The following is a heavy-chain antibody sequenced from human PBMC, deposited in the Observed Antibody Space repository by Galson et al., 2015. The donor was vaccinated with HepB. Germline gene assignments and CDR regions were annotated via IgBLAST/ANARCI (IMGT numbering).Heavy chain of an antibody. CDR2: IYWDDDK. V-gene: IGHV2-5*02. J-gene: IGHJ4*02. Sequence: PALVKPTQTLTLTCTFSGFSLSTSGVGVGWIRQPPGKALEWLALIYWDDDKRYSPSLKSRLTITEDTSKNQVVLTMTNMDPVDTATYYCAHTPTVVHSVYYFDYWGQGTLVTVSS. CDR1: GFSLSTSGVG. CDR3: AHTPTVVHSVYYFDY. D-gene: IGHD4-23*01.